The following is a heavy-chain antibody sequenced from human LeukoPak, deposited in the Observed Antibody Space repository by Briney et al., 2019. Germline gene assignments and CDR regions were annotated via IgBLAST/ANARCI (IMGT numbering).Heavy chain of an antibody. J-gene: IGHJ3*02. CDR3: ARSGRHWSPAYDAFDI. V-gene: IGHV3-7*01. CDR2: INEDGGEI. D-gene: IGHD1-1*01. CDR1: GFTFSNHG. Sequence: AGGSLRLSCAASGFTFSNHGMNWVRQAPGKGLEWVASINEDGGEIHYVDSVKGRFTISRDNAKNSLYLQMNSLRGEDTAVYYCARSGRHWSPAYDAFDIWGQGTMVTVSS.